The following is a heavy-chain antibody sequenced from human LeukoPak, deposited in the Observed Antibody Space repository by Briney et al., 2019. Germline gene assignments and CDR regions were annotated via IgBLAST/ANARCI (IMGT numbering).Heavy chain of an antibody. D-gene: IGHD3-10*01. CDR2: TYYRSKWSN. Sequence: SRTLSLTCAISADSVSSNTVVWNWIRQSPSRGLEWLGRTYYRSKWSNDYAVSVKSRITINPDTSKNQFSLQLNSVTPEDTAVYYCARSHSGRFDSWGQGTLVTVSS. J-gene: IGHJ4*02. CDR3: ARSHSGRFDS. CDR1: ADSVSSNTVV. V-gene: IGHV6-1*01.